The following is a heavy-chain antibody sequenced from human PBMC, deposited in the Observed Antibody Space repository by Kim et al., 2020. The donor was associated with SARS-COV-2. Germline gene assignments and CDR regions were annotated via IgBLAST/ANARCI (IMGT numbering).Heavy chain of an antibody. CDR3: ARGEYSGYDFASQNNWFDP. Sequence: SETLSLTCTVSGGSISSSSYYWGWIRQPPGKGLEWIGSIYYSGSTYYNPSLKSRVTISVDTSKNQFSLKLSSVTAADTAVYYCARGEYSGYDFASQNNWFDPWGQGTLVTVSS. V-gene: IGHV4-39*01. J-gene: IGHJ5*01. CDR1: GGSISSSSYY. D-gene: IGHD5-12*01. CDR2: IYYSGST.